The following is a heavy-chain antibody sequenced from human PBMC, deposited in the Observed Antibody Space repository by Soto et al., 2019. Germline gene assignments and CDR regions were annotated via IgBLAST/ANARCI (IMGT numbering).Heavy chain of an antibody. CDR1: GFTFSSYG. Sequence: GGSLRLSCVAAGFTFSSYGMHWVRQAPGKGLEWVAVIWYDGSNKYYADSVKGRFTISRDNSKNTLYLQMNSLRAEDTAVYYCAREDLRIQPGPHYYGMDVWGQGTTVTVSS. J-gene: IGHJ6*02. CDR3: AREDLRIQPGPHYYGMDV. D-gene: IGHD5-18*01. V-gene: IGHV3-33*01. CDR2: IWYDGSNK.